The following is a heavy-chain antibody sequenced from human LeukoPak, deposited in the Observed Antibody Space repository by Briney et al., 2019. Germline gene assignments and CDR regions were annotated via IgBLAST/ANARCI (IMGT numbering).Heavy chain of an antibody. J-gene: IGHJ3*02. CDR2: INPSAGST. CDR3: ARESLGSYKTVVIVARGHDAFDM. CDR1: GYTFTRYY. D-gene: IGHD3-22*01. V-gene: IGHV1-46*01. Sequence: ASVKVSCKASGYTFTRYYIHWVRQAPGQGLEWMGIINPSAGSTNYAQKFQGRVTLTRDTSTSTVYMNVSNLRSEDTAVYYCARESLGSYKTVVIVARGHDAFDMWGQGTMVTVSS.